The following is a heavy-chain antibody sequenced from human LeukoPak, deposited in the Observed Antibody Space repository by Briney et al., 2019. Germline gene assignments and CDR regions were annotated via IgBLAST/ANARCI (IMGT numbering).Heavy chain of an antibody. CDR1: GGSISSYY. CDR3: ATSSAAPRPGY. CDR2: IFYSGST. J-gene: IGHJ4*02. D-gene: IGHD6-13*01. Sequence: IPSETLSLTCTVSGGSISSYYWSWIRQPPGKGLEWIGYIFYSGSTNYNPSLKSRVTISVDTSKNQLSLKLSSVTAADTAVYYCATSSAAPRPGYWGQGTLVTVSS. V-gene: IGHV4-59*01.